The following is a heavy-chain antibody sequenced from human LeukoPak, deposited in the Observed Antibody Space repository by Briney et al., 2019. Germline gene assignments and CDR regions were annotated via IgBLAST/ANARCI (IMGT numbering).Heavy chain of an antibody. D-gene: IGHD6-19*01. J-gene: IGHJ4*02. CDR2: IKQDGSER. CDR3: ARDGGWYRDY. Sequence: GGSLRLSCAASEFTFSSYWMSWVRQAPGKGLEWVANIKQDGSERNYVDSVKGRFTISGDNAKNSLYLQMNSLRAEDTAVYYCARDGGWYRDYWGQGTLLTVSS. V-gene: IGHV3-7*01. CDR1: EFTFSSYW.